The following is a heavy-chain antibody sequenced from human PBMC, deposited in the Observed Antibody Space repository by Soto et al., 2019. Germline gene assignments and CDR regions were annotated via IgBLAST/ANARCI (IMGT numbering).Heavy chain of an antibody. CDR1: GGSISSYY. Sequence: QVQLQSSGPGLVKPSETLSLNCTVSGGSISSYYWSWIRQPPGKGLEWIGYIYYSGSTNYNPSLKSRVTISVDTAKNQFSLKLSSVTAADTAVYYCARESPVARFDYWGQGTLVTVSS. CDR2: IYYSGST. D-gene: IGHD2-15*01. J-gene: IGHJ4*02. V-gene: IGHV4-59*01. CDR3: ARESPVARFDY.